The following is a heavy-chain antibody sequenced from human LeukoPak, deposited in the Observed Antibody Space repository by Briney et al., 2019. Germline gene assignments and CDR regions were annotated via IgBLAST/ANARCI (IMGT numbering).Heavy chain of an antibody. J-gene: IGHJ4*02. CDR3: ARLSHPEYYDFWSGYFRY. V-gene: IGHV1-18*01. Sequence: GASVKVSCKASGYTFTSYGISWVRQAPGQGLEWMGWISAYNGNTNYAQKLQGRVTMTTDTSTSTAYMELRSLRSDDTAVYYCARLSHPEYYDFWSGYFRYRGQGTLVTVSS. CDR1: GYTFTSYG. D-gene: IGHD3-3*01. CDR2: ISAYNGNT.